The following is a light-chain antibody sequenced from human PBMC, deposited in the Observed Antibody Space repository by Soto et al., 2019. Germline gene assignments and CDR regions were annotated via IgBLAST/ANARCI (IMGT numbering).Light chain of an antibody. CDR3: SSRAASNVYV. CDR1: SGDVGGYNF. J-gene: IGLJ1*01. CDR2: EVT. V-gene: IGLV2-8*01. Sequence: QSALTQPPSASGSPGQSVTISCTGTSGDVGGYNFVSWYQQHPGKAPRLMIYEVTKRPSGVPDRFFGSKSGNTASLTVSGLQAEDEADYFCSSRAASNVYVFRTRTQVTVL.